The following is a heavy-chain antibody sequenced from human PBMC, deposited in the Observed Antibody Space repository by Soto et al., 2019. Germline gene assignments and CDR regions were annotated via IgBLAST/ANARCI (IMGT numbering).Heavy chain of an antibody. D-gene: IGHD3-10*01. CDR3: ARDRQYGAGFIDV. CDR2: ISSDGSDK. Sequence: GGSLRLSCAASGFTFSSYAMHWVRQAPGKGLEWVAVISSDGSDKYYADSVKGRFAISRDNSKKTLYVQLNRMRAEDTALYYCARDRQYGAGFIDVWGQGTTVTVSS. J-gene: IGHJ6*02. V-gene: IGHV3-30*09. CDR1: GFTFSSYA.